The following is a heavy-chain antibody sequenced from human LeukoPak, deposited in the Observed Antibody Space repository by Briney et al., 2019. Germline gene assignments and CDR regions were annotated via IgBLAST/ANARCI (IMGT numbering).Heavy chain of an antibody. J-gene: IGHJ4*02. CDR2: IYYTGST. CDR1: GGSISSYY. CDR3: ARGRWLQPFDY. Sequence: SETLSLTCTVSGGSISSYYWSWIRQPSGKGLEWIGYIYYTGSTNYNPSLKSRVTISVDTSKNQFSLKLSSVTAADTAVYYCARGRWLQPFDYWGQGTLVTVSS. D-gene: IGHD5-24*01. V-gene: IGHV4-59*01.